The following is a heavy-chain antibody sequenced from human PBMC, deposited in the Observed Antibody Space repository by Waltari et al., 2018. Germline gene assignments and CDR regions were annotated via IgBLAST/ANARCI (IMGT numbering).Heavy chain of an antibody. J-gene: IGHJ4*02. Sequence: QVQLVESGGGVVQPGMSLSLSCAASGFSLGTYGMHWVRQAPGKGLELFALIFFGGGVSFYADSVRGRFTISRDNSKNTLYLDINSLRLDDTAIYYWAKDAFGNTYLDHWGQGTLVTVSS. V-gene: IGHV3-30*19. CDR2: IFFGGGVS. CDR1: GFSLGTYG. CDR3: AKDAFGNTYLDH. D-gene: IGHD3-10*01.